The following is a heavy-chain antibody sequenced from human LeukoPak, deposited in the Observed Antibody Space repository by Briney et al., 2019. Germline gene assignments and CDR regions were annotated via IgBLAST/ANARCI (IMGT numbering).Heavy chain of an antibody. Sequence: SETLSLTCTVSGGSISSYYWSWIRQPPGKGLEWIGYIYYSGSTNYNPSLKSRVTISVDTSKNQFSLTLSSVTAADTAVYYCARLTTVTPRTAFDIWGQGTLVTVSS. D-gene: IGHD4-17*01. CDR3: ARLTTVTPRTAFDI. J-gene: IGHJ3*02. CDR1: GGSISSYY. V-gene: IGHV4-59*01. CDR2: IYYSGST.